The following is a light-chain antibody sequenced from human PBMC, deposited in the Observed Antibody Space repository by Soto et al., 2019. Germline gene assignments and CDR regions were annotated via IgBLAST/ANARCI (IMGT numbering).Light chain of an antibody. V-gene: IGKV3-11*01. CDR3: QQYNNWPRT. Sequence: IVLTHAPSTLSSSPLERATLSCMASQTVGVGLAWYQHKPGQAPRLIIYEASNRAAGIPARFSGSGSGTDFTLTITSLEPEDFAFYYCQQYNNWPRTFGQGTKVDI. CDR2: EAS. CDR1: QTVGVG. J-gene: IGKJ1*01.